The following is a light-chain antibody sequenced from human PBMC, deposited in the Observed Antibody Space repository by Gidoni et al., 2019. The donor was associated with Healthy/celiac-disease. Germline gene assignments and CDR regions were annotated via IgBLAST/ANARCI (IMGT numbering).Light chain of an antibody. CDR1: QSVSSY. Sequence: EIMLTQSPATLSLSPGERATLSCRASQSVSSYFAWYQQKPGQAPRLLIYDASNRATGIPARFSGSGSGTDFTLTISSLEPEDFAVYYCQQRSNWPPGYTFGQGTKLEIK. J-gene: IGKJ2*01. CDR3: QQRSNWPPGYT. V-gene: IGKV3-11*01. CDR2: DAS.